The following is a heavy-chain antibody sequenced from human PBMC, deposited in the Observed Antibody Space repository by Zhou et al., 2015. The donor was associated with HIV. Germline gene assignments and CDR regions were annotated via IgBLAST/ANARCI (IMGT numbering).Heavy chain of an antibody. CDR1: GFTFDDYA. J-gene: IGHJ4*02. Sequence: EVQLVESGGGLVQPGRSLRLSCAASGFTFDDYAMHWVRQAPGKGLEWVSGISWNSGSIGYADSVKGRFTISRDNAKNSLYLQMNSLRAEDTALYYCAKGAIPHIVVVPADYWGQGTLVTVSS. CDR2: ISWNSGSI. CDR3: AKGAIPHIVVVPADY. D-gene: IGHD2-2*01. V-gene: IGHV3-9*01.